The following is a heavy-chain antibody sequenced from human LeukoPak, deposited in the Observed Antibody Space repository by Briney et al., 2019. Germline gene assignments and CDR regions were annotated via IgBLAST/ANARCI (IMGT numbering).Heavy chain of an antibody. CDR3: AGERGEEYSSGWYKTNFFYN. Sequence: SETLSLTCAVSGDSFTSVTDYWAWIRRPPGKGLEWVASGDYSGGTYYNPSLESRVAIAADMSKKQISLKLASVSGADTAVYYCAGERGEEYSSGWYKTNFFYNWGQGIRDTVSS. V-gene: IGHV4-39*07. CDR1: GDSFTSVTDY. J-gene: IGHJ4*02. CDR2: GDYSGGT. D-gene: IGHD6-19*01.